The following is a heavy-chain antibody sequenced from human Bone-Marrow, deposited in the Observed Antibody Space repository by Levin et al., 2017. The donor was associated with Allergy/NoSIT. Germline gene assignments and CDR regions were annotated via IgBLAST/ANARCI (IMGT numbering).Heavy chain of an antibody. V-gene: IGHV4-59*01. CDR2: IFHSGSA. J-gene: IGHJ3*02. D-gene: IGHD2-15*01. Sequence: PSETLSLTCVVSGGAISNYYWSWIRQPPETGLQWIGYIFHSGSANYNPSLKSRVTISVDTSKNQFSLKLSSLTAADTALYYCAGGGGKRRVAFDIWGQGTMVTVSS. CDR1: GGAISNYY. CDR3: AGGGGKRRVAFDI.